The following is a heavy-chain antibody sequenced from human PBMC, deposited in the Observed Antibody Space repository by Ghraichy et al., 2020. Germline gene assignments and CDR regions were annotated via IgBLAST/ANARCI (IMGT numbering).Heavy chain of an antibody. CDR1: RFNFSNYA. CDR2: ISGSGGST. V-gene: IGHV3-23*01. J-gene: IGHJ6*02. CDR3: AKLFPRIVVVPAAGMDV. D-gene: IGHD2-2*01. Sequence: GSLRLSCAASRFNFSNYAMTWVRQAQGKGLEWVSAISGSGGSTYYADSGKGRFTISRDNSKNTLYLQMNSLRAEDTAVYYCAKLFPRIVVVPAAGMDVWGQGTTVTVSS.